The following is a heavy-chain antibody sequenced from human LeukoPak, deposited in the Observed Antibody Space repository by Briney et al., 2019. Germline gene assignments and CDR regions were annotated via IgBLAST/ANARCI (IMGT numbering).Heavy chain of an antibody. Sequence: GASVKVSCKASGYTFTSYAMHWVRQAPGQRLEWMGWINAGNGNTKYSQKFQGRVTITRDTSASTAYMELSSLRSEDTAVYYCARGGFWSGYYNYYGMDVWGQGTTVTVSS. D-gene: IGHD3-3*01. J-gene: IGHJ6*02. V-gene: IGHV1-3*01. CDR3: ARGGFWSGYYNYYGMDV. CDR2: INAGNGNT. CDR1: GYTFTSYA.